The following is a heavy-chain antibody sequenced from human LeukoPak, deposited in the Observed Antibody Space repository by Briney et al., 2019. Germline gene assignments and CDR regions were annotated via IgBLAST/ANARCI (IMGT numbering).Heavy chain of an antibody. J-gene: IGHJ6*02. V-gene: IGHV3-23*01. CDR1: GFTFSDYY. CDR3: AKGAKKSYYYYGMDV. Sequence: PGGSLRLSCAASGFTFSDYYMSWIRQAPGKGLEWVSAISGSGGSTYYADSVKGRFTISRDNSKNTLYLQMNSLRAEDTAVYYCAKGAKKSYYYYGMDVWGQGTTVTVSS. CDR2: ISGSGGST.